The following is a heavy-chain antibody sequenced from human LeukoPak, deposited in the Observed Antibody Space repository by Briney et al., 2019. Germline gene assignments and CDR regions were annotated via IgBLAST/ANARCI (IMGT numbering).Heavy chain of an antibody. D-gene: IGHD6-19*01. J-gene: IGHJ6*03. V-gene: IGHV3-23*01. CDR3: AKMAGDRNYYYYYMDV. CDR2: ISGSGGST. CDR1: GFTFSSYA. Sequence: GGSLRLSCAASGFTFSSYAMSWVRQAPGKGLEWFSAISGSGGSTYYADSVKGRFTISRDNSKNTLYLQMNSLRAEDTAVYYCAKMAGDRNYYYYYMDVWGKGTTVTVSS.